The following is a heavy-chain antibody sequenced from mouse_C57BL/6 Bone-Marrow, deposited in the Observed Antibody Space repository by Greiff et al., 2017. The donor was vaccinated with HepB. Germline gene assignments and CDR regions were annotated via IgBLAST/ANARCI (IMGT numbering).Heavy chain of an antibody. Sequence: EVKVVESGGGLVQSGRSLRLSCATSGFTFSDFYMEWVRQAPGKGLEWIAASRNKANDYTTEYSASVKGRFIVSRDTSQSILYLQMNALRAEDTAIYYCARSRSRYAMDYWGQGTSVTVSS. CDR3: ARSRSRYAMDY. J-gene: IGHJ4*01. CDR2: SRNKANDYTT. V-gene: IGHV7-1*01. CDR1: GFTFSDFY.